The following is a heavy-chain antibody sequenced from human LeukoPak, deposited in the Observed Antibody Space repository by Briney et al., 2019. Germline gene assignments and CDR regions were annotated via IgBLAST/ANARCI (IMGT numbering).Heavy chain of an antibody. J-gene: IGHJ3*02. CDR1: GFTFSSYW. V-gene: IGHV3-7*01. CDR3: ARGAVDHDFWSGYYSDDAFDI. Sequence: GGSLRLSCAASGFTFSSYWMSWVRQAPGKGLEWVANIKQDGSEKYYVDSVKGRFTISRDNAKNSLYLQMNSLRAEDTAVYYCARGAVDHDFWSGYYSDDAFDIWGQGTMVTVSS. CDR2: IKQDGSEK. D-gene: IGHD3-3*01.